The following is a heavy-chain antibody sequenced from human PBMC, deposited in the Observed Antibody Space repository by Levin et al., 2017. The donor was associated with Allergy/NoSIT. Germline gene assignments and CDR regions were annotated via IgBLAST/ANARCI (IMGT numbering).Heavy chain of an antibody. CDR3: AKDRLGQQAVRCVDS. Sequence: GGSLRLSCAASGFSFSTYAMSWVRQAPGKGLEWVSGISGSDSKTYYADSKTYYADSVMGRFTISRDNSKNTLSLQMNSLRAEDTAIYYCAKDRLGQQAVRCVDSWGQGALVTVSS. J-gene: IGHJ4*02. CDR2: ISGSDSKTYYADSKT. V-gene: IGHV3-23*01. CDR1: GFSFSTYA. D-gene: IGHD6-13*01.